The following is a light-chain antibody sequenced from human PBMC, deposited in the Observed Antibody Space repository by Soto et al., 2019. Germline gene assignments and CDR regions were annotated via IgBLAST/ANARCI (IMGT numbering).Light chain of an antibody. V-gene: IGLV2-14*01. CDR3: SSYTSSSTYV. J-gene: IGLJ1*01. CDR2: EVS. Sequence: QSALTQPASVSGSPGQSITISCTGTSSDVGGYNYVSWYQQHPGKAPKLMIYEVSNRPSGVSNRFSGSKSGNTASLTISGLPAEDEADYYFSSYTSSSTYVFGTGTKLTVL. CDR1: SSDVGGYNY.